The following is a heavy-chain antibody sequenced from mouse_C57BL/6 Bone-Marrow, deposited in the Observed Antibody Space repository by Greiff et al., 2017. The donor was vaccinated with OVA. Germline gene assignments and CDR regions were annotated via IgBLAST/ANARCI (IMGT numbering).Heavy chain of an antibody. CDR1: GYTFTSYW. CDR2: IYPGSGST. V-gene: IGHV1-55*01. CDR3: ASVWVYYSTYTWYFDV. Sequence: VPLQQPGAELVKPGASVKMSCKASGYTFTSYWITWVKQRPGPGLEWIGDIYPGSGSTNYNEKFKRKATLTVDTSSSTAYMQLSSLSSVGSAVYYCASVWVYYSTYTWYFDVCGTGTTVTVSS. D-gene: IGHD2-5*01. J-gene: IGHJ1*03.